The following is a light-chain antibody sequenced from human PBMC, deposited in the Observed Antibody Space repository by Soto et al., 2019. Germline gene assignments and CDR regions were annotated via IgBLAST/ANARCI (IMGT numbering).Light chain of an antibody. V-gene: IGKV3-20*01. Sequence: EMVLTQSPGTLSLSLGERATLSCRASQSLRTNSLAWYQQKPGQAPRLLISGVYSRAAGIPDRFSGSGSGTDFTLTISRLEPEDFAVYYCQQYNIWPRTFGQGTKVDIK. CDR3: QQYNIWPRT. CDR2: GVY. CDR1: QSLRTNS. J-gene: IGKJ1*01.